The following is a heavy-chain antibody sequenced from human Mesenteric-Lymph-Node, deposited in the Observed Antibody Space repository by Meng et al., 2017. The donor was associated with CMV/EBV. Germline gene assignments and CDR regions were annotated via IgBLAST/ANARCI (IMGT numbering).Heavy chain of an antibody. CDR3: ARAQRMETYYDFWSGQKNYYYGMDV. D-gene: IGHD3-3*01. CDR2: IIPIFGTA. Sequence: SVKVSCKASGGTFSSYAISWVRQAPGQGLEWMGGIIPIFGTANYAQKFQGRVTITTDESTSTAYMELSSLRSEDTAVYYCARAQRMETYYDFWSGQKNYYYGMDVWGQGTTVTVSS. V-gene: IGHV1-69*05. J-gene: IGHJ6*02. CDR1: GGTFSSYA.